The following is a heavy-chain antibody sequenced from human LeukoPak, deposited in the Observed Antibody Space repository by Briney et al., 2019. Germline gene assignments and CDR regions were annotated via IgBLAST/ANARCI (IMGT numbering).Heavy chain of an antibody. J-gene: IGHJ4*02. Sequence: SETLSLTCTVSGGSISSSNYYWGWIRQPPGKGLEWIGSIYYSGSTCYNPSLKSRVTISVDTSKNQFSLKLSSVTAADTAVYYCATNIVAATDYWGQGTLVTVSS. CDR1: GGSISSSNYY. D-gene: IGHD1-26*01. CDR2: IYYSGST. V-gene: IGHV4-39*01. CDR3: ATNIVAATDY.